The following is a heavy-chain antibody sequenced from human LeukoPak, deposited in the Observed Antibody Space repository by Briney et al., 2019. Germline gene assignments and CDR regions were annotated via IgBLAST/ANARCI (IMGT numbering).Heavy chain of an antibody. D-gene: IGHD4-17*01. V-gene: IGHV3-30*18. J-gene: IGHJ4*02. CDR3: AKALDYGDFDY. CDR1: GFTFSSYG. CDR2: ISYDGSNK. Sequence: GSLRLSCAASGFTFSSYGMHWVRQAPGKGLEWVAVISYDGSNKYYADSVKGRFTISRDNSKNTLYLQMNSLRAEDTAVHYCAKALDYGDFDYWGQGTLVTVSS.